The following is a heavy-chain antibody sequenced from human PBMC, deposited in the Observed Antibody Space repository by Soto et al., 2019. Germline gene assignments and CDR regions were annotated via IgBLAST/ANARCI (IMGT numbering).Heavy chain of an antibody. V-gene: IGHV3-30*03. Sequence: GGSLRLSCAASGFSFSNHGMQWVRQAPGKGLEWVAVISYDGNVKYYTDSVKGRFTISRDNSQSTLFLQMDSLRPEDAAVYYCATHHFAFQICGQGTMVTVSS. CDR2: ISYDGNVK. CDR3: ATHHFAFQI. CDR1: GFSFSNHG. J-gene: IGHJ3*02.